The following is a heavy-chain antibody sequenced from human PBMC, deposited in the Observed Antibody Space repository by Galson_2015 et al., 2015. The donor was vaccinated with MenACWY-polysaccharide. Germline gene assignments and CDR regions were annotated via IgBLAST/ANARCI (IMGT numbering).Heavy chain of an antibody. CDR1: GFIFSDYA. CDR3: AKDRPLRGLSVFYYGMDV. J-gene: IGHJ6*02. V-gene: IGHV3-30*18. CDR2: ISYDGSNK. D-gene: IGHD3-10*01. Sequence: SLRPSCAFSGFIFSDYAIHWVRQAPGKGLEWLAVISYDGSNKYYLESVRGRFTISRDNSKDMVYLPMNSLRGEDTAVYFCAKDRPLRGLSVFYYGMDVWGRGTTVIVSS.